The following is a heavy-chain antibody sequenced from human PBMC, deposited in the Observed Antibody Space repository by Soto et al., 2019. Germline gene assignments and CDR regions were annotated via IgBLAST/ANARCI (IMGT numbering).Heavy chain of an antibody. CDR2: IHYSGTT. CDR1: VTSIISYC. Sequence: PSETLSLTCTFSVTSIISYCWSWIRQPPGKGLEWIANIHYSGTTNYNPSLSSRVTLSVDTSKNQFSLKMTSVTAADRAMYFCARYNSYDIDYWGRGTLVTVSS. J-gene: IGHJ4*02. V-gene: IGHV4-59*01. CDR3: ARYNSYDIDY. D-gene: IGHD1-1*01.